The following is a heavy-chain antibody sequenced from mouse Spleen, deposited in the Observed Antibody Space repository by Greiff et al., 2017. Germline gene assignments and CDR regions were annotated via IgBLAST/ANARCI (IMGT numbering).Heavy chain of an antibody. CDR1: GYTFTSYT. V-gene: IGHV1-4*01. Sequence: QVQLQQSGAELARPGASVKMSCKASGYTFTSYTMHWVKQRPGQGLEWIGYINPSSGYTKYNQKFKDKATLTADKSSSTAYMQLSSLTSEDSAVYYCALDGNYHYYAMDYWGQGTSVTVSS. CDR2: INPSSGYT. J-gene: IGHJ4*01. D-gene: IGHD2-1*01. CDR3: ALDGNYHYYAMDY.